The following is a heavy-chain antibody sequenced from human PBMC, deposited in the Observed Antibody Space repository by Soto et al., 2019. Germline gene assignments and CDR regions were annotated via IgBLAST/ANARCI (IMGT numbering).Heavy chain of an antibody. V-gene: IGHV1-2*02. CDR3: ARERAGSSPTWDYYYYDMGV. J-gene: IGHJ6*01. CDR1: GYTFTGYY. D-gene: IGHD6-6*01. CDR2: INPNSGST. Sequence: ASVKVSCKASGYTFTGYYMHWVRQAPGQGLEWMGWINPNSGSTNYAQKFQGRFTMTRDTSLSTAYMQLHKLRSAYTAVYYCARERAGSSPTWDYYYYDMGVWGQGTTGMVSS.